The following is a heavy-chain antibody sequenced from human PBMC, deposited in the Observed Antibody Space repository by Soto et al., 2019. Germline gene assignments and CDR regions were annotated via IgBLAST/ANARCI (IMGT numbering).Heavy chain of an antibody. CDR2: IIPIFGTA. V-gene: IGHV1-69*12. CDR1: GGTFSSYA. D-gene: IGHD5-18*01. Sequence: QVQLVQSGAEVKEAGSSVKVSCKASGGTFSSYAISWVRQAPGQGLEWMGGIIPIFGTANYAQKFQGRVTITADESTSTAYMELSSLRSEDTAAYYCARDSVDTAMVIDYWGQGTLVTVSS. J-gene: IGHJ4*02. CDR3: ARDSVDTAMVIDY.